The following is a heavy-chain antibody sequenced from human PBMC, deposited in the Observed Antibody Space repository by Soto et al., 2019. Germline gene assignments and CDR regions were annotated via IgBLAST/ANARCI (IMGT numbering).Heavy chain of an antibody. CDR1: GFTVTDIY. J-gene: IGHJ3*02. V-gene: IGHV3-66*01. CDR3: AREPRYCSGGSCSIMGDAFDI. D-gene: IGHD2-15*01. CDR2: IYKDFT. Sequence: EVQLVESGGGLVQPGGSLRLSCVASGFTVTDIYMNWVRQAPGKGLEWVSVIYKDFTDYADFVRGRFSVSTDTSKNALYLQQDNLRAGDTAVYYCAREPRYCSGGSCSIMGDAFDIWGQGAMVTVSS.